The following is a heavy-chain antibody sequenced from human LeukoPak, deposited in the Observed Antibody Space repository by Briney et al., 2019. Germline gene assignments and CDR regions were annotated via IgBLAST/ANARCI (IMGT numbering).Heavy chain of an antibody. CDR3: ARDTTRNYFDP. CDR1: AYSFTDYY. CDR2: IYPKNGGT. D-gene: IGHD1-1*01. Sequence: ASVKVSCKASAYSFTDYYLHWVRQDPGQGPEWMGWIYPKNGGTHYAQKFEGRVTMTSDTSISTAYMELSRLRSDDTAVYYCARDTTRNYFDPWGQGTLVTVSS. J-gene: IGHJ5*02. V-gene: IGHV1-2*02.